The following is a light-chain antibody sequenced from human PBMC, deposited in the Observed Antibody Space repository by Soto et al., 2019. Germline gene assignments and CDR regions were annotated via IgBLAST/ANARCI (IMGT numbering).Light chain of an antibody. Sequence: DIVMTQSPLSLPVTPGEPASISCRSSQSLLHSNGYNYLDWYLQKPGQSPQLLIYLGSNRASGVPGRFGGSGSGTDFTLKISRVEADDVGVYYCMQALQTPTFGGGTKVEIK. CDR1: QSLLHSNGYNY. V-gene: IGKV2-28*01. J-gene: IGKJ4*01. CDR2: LGS. CDR3: MQALQTPT.